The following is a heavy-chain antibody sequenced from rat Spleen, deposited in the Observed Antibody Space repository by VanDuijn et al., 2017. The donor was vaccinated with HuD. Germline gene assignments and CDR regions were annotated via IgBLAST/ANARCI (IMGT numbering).Heavy chain of an antibody. Sequence: QVQLKESGPGLVQPSQSLSLTCTVSGFSLISNGVNWVRQPPGKGLEWIAVISSGGSTYYNSVLKSRLSISRDTSKSQVFLKMNSLQTEDTAIYFCTSYGDAWGQGASVTVSS. CDR3: TSYGDA. J-gene: IGHJ4*01. D-gene: IGHD1-3*01. V-gene: IGHV2S12*01. CDR2: ISSGGST. CDR1: GFSLISNG.